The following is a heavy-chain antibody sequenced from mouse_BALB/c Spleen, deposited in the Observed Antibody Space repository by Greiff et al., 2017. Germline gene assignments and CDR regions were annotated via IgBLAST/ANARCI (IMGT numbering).Heavy chain of an antibody. Sequence: EVKLMESGGGLVQPGGSMKLSCVASGFTFSNYWMNWVRQSPEKGLEWVAEIRLKSNNYATHYAESVKGRFTISRDDSKSSVYLQMNNLRAEDTGIYYCTRQLTGTDYWGQGTTLTVSS. CDR2: IRLKSNNYAT. V-gene: IGHV6-6*02. CDR1: GFTFSNYW. J-gene: IGHJ2*01. CDR3: TRQLTGTDY. D-gene: IGHD4-1*01.